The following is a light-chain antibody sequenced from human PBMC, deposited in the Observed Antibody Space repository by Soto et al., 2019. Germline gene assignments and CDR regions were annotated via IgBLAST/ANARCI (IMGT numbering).Light chain of an antibody. CDR2: DAS. Sequence: EIVLTQSPATLSLSPVERATLSCRASQSVSSYLAWYQQKPGQAPRLLIYDASNRATGIPARFSGTGSGTDFTLTINNLEPEDFAVYYCQQYGGSPMWTFGLGTKVDIK. V-gene: IGKV3-11*01. J-gene: IGKJ1*01. CDR3: QQYGGSPMWT. CDR1: QSVSSY.